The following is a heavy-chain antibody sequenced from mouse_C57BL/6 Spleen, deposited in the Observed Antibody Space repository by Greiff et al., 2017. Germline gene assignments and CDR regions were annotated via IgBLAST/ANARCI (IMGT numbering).Heavy chain of an antibody. Sequence: QVQLKQSGAELVRPGTSVKMSCKASGYTFTNYWIGWAKQRPGHGLEWIGDIYPGGGYTNYNEKFKGKATLTADKSSSTAYMQFSSLTSEDSAIYYCARLTTVVAPYFDVWGTGTTVTVSS. CDR1: GYTFTNYW. D-gene: IGHD1-1*01. CDR2: IYPGGGYT. V-gene: IGHV1-63*01. CDR3: ARLTTVVAPYFDV. J-gene: IGHJ1*03.